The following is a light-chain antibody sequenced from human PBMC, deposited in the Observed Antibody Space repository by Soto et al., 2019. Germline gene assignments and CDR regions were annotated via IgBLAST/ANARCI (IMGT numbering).Light chain of an antibody. CDR3: SSYAGSNNHVV. CDR2: EVS. V-gene: IGLV2-8*01. CDR1: SSDVGGYNY. Sequence: QSALTQPPSASGSLGQSVTISCTGTSSDVGGYNYVSWYQQHPGKAPKLMIYEVSKRPSGVPDRFSGSKSGNTASLTVSGLQAEDEADYYCSSYAGSNNHVVFGGGTKLTVL. J-gene: IGLJ2*01.